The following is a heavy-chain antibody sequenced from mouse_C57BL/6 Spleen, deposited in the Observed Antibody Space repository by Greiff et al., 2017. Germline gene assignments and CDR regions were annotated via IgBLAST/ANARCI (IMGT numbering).Heavy chain of an antibody. CDR2: IDPETGGT. CDR3: TRRGYYYAMGY. V-gene: IGHV1-15*01. J-gene: IGHJ4*01. Sequence: QVQLQQSGAELVRPGASVTLSCKASGYTFTDYEMHWVEQTPVHGLEWIGAIDPETGGTAYNQKFKGKAILTADKSSSTAYMELRSLTSEDSAVYYCTRRGYYYAMGYWGQGTSVTVSS. CDR1: GYTFTDYE.